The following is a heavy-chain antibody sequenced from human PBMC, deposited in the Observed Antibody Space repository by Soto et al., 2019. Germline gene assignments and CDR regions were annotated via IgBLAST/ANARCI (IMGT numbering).Heavy chain of an antibody. CDR2: IYYSGST. CDR1: GGSISSSSYY. V-gene: IGHV4-39*01. Sequence: SETLSLTCTVSGGSISSSSYYWGWIRQPPGKGLEWIGSIYYSGSTYYNPSLKSRVTISVDTSKNQFSLKLSSVTAADTAVYYCARQTACSGGSCYRAPWWFDPWGQGTLVTVSS. D-gene: IGHD2-15*01. CDR3: ARQTACSGGSCYRAPWWFDP. J-gene: IGHJ5*02.